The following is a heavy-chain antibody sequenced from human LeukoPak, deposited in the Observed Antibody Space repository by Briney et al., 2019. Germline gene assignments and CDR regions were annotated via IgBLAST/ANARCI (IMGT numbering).Heavy chain of an antibody. CDR1: GYTFTSYY. D-gene: IGHD3-10*01. CDR2: INPTGGST. Sequence: ASVKVSCKASGYTFTSYYMHWVRQAPGQGLEWMGLINPTGGSTGYAQKFQGRVTITADKSTSTAYMELSSLRSEDTAVYYCASLYGSGSYYYYWGQGTLVTVSS. V-gene: IGHV1-46*01. J-gene: IGHJ4*02. CDR3: ASLYGSGSYYYY.